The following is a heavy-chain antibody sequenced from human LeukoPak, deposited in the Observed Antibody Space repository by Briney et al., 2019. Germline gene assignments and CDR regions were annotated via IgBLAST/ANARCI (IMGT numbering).Heavy chain of an antibody. D-gene: IGHD2-21*01. Sequence: GGSLRLSCAASGFTFSSYWMHWVRQAPGKGLVWVSRINSDGSSTSYADSVKGRFTISRDNAKNTLYLQMNSLRAEDTAVYYCAKILAPYCGDECYSIWGQGTVVTVSS. V-gene: IGHV3-74*01. CDR3: AKILAPYCGDECYSI. CDR1: GFTFSSYW. J-gene: IGHJ3*02. CDR2: INSDGSST.